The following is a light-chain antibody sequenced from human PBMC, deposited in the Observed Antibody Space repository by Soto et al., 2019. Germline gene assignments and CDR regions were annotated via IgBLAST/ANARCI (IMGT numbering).Light chain of an antibody. CDR1: QSVSSIY. CDR3: QQYGRSPWT. J-gene: IGKJ1*01. CDR2: GAS. V-gene: IGKV3-20*01. Sequence: EIVLTQSPGTLSLSPGERATLSCRASQSVSSIYLAWYQQKPGQAPSLLIYGASSRATGIPDRFSGSGSGTDFTLTISRLEPEDFAVYYCQQYGRSPWTFGQGTKVDIK.